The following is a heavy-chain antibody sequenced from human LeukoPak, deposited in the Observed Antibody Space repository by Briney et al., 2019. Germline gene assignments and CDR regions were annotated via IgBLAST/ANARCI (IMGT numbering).Heavy chain of an antibody. CDR3: AKALNYWYFDL. Sequence: GGSLRLSCAASGFAFNKYAMSWVRQAPEKGLEWVSTISGSGGGTYYADSVKGRFTTSRDDSKNTLYLQMNSLRAEDTATYYCAKALNYWYFDLWGRGNLVTGSS. V-gene: IGHV3-23*01. CDR2: ISGSGGGT. J-gene: IGHJ2*01. CDR1: GFAFNKYA.